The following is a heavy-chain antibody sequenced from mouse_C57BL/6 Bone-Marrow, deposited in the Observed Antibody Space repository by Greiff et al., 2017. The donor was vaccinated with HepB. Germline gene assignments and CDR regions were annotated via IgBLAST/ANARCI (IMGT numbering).Heavy chain of an antibody. D-gene: IGHD2-2*01. V-gene: IGHV5-9*01. CDR1: GFTFSSYT. CDR2: ISGGGGNT. CDR3: ASPIYYGYDDLYYYAMDY. Sequence: DVMLVESGGGLVKPGGSLKLSCAASGFTFSSYTMSWVRQTPEKRLEWVATISGGGGNTYYPDSVKGRFTISRDNAKNTLYLQMSSLRSEDTALYYCASPIYYGYDDLYYYAMDYWGQGTSVTVSS. J-gene: IGHJ4*01.